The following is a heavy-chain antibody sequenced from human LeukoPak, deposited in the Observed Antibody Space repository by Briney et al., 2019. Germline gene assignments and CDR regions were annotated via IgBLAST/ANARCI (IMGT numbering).Heavy chain of an antibody. J-gene: IGHJ3*02. CDR2: ISGSGGST. D-gene: IGHD6-13*01. CDR3: ARYTGIADAFDI. V-gene: IGHV3-23*01. CDR1: GFTFSSYA. Sequence: GGSLRLSCAASGFTFSSYAMSWVRQAPGKGLEWVSAISGSGGSTYYADSVKGRFTISRDNSKNTLYLQMNSLRAEDTAVYYCARYTGIADAFDIWGQGTMVTVSS.